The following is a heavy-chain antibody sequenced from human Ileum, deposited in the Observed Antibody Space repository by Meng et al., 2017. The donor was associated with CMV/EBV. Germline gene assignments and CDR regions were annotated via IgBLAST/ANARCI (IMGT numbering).Heavy chain of an antibody. CDR2: IYYSGTT. V-gene: IGHV4-30-4*08. D-gene: IGHD6-13*01. CDR3: ARRSSGLFNY. Sequence: QGQLQASGPGLVKPSQTLSLTCTVSGGSISSGDYYWTWIRQPPGKGLEWIGYIYYSGTTYYNPSLKSRVSISVDTSRNQFSLQLSSVTAADTAVYYCARRSSGLFNYWGQGILVTVSS. CDR1: GGSISSGDYY. J-gene: IGHJ4*02.